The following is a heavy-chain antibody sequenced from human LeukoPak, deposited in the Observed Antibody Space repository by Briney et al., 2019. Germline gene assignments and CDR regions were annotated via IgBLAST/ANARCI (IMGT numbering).Heavy chain of an antibody. CDR3: XSGRNDYGDHASDF. Sequence: SETLSLTCTVSGGSVSRYFWRWVRQPPGKGLQWIGHIYADGRTKHNPSLESRVAISVDTSKNQFSLKLSSVTPADTAVYYFXSGRNDYGDHASDFWGQGTLVTVSS. J-gene: IGHJ4*02. CDR2: IYADGRT. D-gene: IGHD4-17*01. V-gene: IGHV4-59*02. CDR1: GGSVSRYF.